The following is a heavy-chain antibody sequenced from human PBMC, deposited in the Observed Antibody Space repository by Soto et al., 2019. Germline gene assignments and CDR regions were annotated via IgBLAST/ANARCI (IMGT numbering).Heavy chain of an antibody. CDR1: GGSISGYY. CDR2: VYSSGST. J-gene: IGHJ6*02. D-gene: IGHD3-22*01. V-gene: IGHV4-4*07. Sequence: ETLSLTCTVSGGSISGYYWSWIRQPAGKGLEWIGRVYSSGSTHYGPSLKSRVTMSVDTSKKQLSLKLRSVTAADTAVYYCAREGGYFDSSGSGVYHYYGVDVWGRGTTVTVS. CDR3: AREGGYFDSSGSGVYHYYGVDV.